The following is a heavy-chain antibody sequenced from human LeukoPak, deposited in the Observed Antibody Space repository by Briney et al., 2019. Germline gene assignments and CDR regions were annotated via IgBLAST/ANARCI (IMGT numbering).Heavy chain of an antibody. Sequence: GGSLRLSCAASGFTFSNYSMNWVRQAPGKGLEWVSSITSRSGFIYYADSVKGRFTISRDNAKNSLYLQMNSLRGEDTSVYFCARNWVGATTWDDAFDIWGQGTMVTVSS. J-gene: IGHJ3*02. V-gene: IGHV3-21*01. D-gene: IGHD1-26*01. CDR1: GFTFSNYS. CDR2: ITSRSGFI. CDR3: ARNWVGATTWDDAFDI.